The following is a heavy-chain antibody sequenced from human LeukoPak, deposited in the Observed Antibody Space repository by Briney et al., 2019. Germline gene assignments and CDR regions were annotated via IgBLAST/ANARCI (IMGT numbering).Heavy chain of an antibody. V-gene: IGHV4-39*01. CDR3: ANRIQQLGHWFFAL. D-gene: IGHD5-18*01. CDR1: GCSISNSNYY. CDR2: IYYSGST. Sequence: SETLSLTCTVSGCSISNSNYYWGWIRQPPGKGLEWIGSIYYSGSTFYNPSLKSRVTISVDTSKNQFPLKLSSVTAADTAVYYCANRIQQLGHWFFALWGRGTLVTVSS. J-gene: IGHJ2*01.